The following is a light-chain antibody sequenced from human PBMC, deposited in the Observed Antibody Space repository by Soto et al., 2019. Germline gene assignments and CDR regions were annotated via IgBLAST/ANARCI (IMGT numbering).Light chain of an antibody. CDR2: ANN. J-gene: IGLJ2*01. Sequence: QAVVTQPPSVSGAPGQRVTISCTGSSSNIGAGFDVHWYQQLPGTAPKLLIYANNNRPSGVPDRFSGSKSGTSASLAITGLQVEDEADYYCQSYDSSLRVAFGGGTQLTVL. CDR3: QSYDSSLRVA. V-gene: IGLV1-40*01. CDR1: SSNIGAGFD.